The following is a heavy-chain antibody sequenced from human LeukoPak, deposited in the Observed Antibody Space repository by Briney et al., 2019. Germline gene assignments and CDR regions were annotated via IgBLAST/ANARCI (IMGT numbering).Heavy chain of an antibody. CDR1: GYSFTSYW. D-gene: IGHD2-2*01. V-gene: IGHV5-51*01. CDR3: ARSGGYCSSTSCYVLFDY. J-gene: IGHJ4*02. CDR2: IHPGDSDT. Sequence: GEPLKTSCKGPGYSFTSYWIGWVRQMPGKGLKWMGIIHPGDSDTRYSTSFQGQVTISADKSISTAYLQWSSLKASDTAMYYCARSGGYCSSTSCYVLFDYWGQGTLVTVSS.